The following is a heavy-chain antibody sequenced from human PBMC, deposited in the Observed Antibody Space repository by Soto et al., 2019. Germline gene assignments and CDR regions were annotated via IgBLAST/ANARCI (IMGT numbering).Heavy chain of an antibody. CDR3: ARDRWFDP. Sequence: PSETLSLTCAVYGGSFSGYYWTWIRQPPGTGLEWIGYIYYSGSTNYNPSLKSRVTISLDTSKNQFSLNLSSVTAADTAVYYCARDRWFDPWGQGTLVTVSS. J-gene: IGHJ5*02. V-gene: IGHV4-59*01. CDR2: IYYSGST. CDR1: GGSFSGYY.